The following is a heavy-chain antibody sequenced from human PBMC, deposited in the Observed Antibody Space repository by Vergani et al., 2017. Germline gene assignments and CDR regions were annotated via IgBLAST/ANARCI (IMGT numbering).Heavy chain of an antibody. CDR2: ISYDGSNK. D-gene: IGHD3-22*01. CDR1: GFTFSSYG. Sequence: QVQLVESGGGVVQPGRSLRLSCAASGFTFSSYGMHWVRQAPGKGLEWVAVISYDGSNKYYADSVKGRFTISRDNSKNTLYLQMNSLRAEDTAVYYCAKEHDSGYYNYYYYGMDVWGQGP. CDR3: AKEHDSGYYNYYYYGMDV. J-gene: IGHJ6*02. V-gene: IGHV3-30*18.